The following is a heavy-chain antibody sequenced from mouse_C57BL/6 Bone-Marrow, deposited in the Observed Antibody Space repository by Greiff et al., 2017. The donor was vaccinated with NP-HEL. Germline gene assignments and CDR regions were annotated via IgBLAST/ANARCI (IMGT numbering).Heavy chain of an antibody. V-gene: IGHV1-9*01. CDR1: GYTFTGYW. CDR3: ARSPYYYGSRYWYFDV. CDR2: ILPGSGST. D-gene: IGHD1-1*01. Sequence: QVQLQQSGAELMKPGASVKLSCKATGYTFTGYWIEWVKQRPGPGLEWIGEILPGSGSTNYNEKFKGKATFTADTSSNTAYMQLSSLTTEDSAIYYCARSPYYYGSRYWYFDVWGTGTTVTVSS. J-gene: IGHJ1*03.